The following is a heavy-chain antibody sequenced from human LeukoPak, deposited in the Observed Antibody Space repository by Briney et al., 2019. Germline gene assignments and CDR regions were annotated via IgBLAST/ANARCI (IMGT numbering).Heavy chain of an antibody. CDR3: AREGGGSGSYSPFDY. V-gene: IGHV1-46*01. CDR2: INPSGGST. CDR1: GYTFTSYY. Sequence: GASVKVSCKASGYTFTSYYMHWVRQAPGQGLEWMRIINPSGGSTSYAQKFQGRVTMTRDTSTSTVYMELSSLRSEDTAVYYCAREGGGSGSYSPFDYWGQGTLVTVSS. J-gene: IGHJ4*02. D-gene: IGHD3-10*01.